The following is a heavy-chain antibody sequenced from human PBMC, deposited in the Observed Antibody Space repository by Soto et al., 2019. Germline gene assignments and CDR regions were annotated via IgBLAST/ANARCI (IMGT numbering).Heavy chain of an antibody. CDR2: VTASGGGT. CDR1: GFIFNNYA. Sequence: PGGSLRLSCAAPGFIFNNYAMTWVRQAPGKGLEWVSTVTASGGGTFYANSVKGRSTISRDNSRNTLHLQMSSLRVEDTALYYCAKALVPALTAKFGYWGQGTLVTVSS. CDR3: AKALVPALTAKFGY. D-gene: IGHD5-18*01. J-gene: IGHJ4*02. V-gene: IGHV3-23*01.